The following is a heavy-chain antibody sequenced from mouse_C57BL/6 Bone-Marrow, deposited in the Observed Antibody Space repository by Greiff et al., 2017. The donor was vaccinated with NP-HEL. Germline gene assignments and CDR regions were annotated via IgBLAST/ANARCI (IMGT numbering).Heavy chain of an antibody. V-gene: IGHV1-69*01. J-gene: IGHJ2*01. CDR1: GYTFTSYW. D-gene: IGHD3-2*02. Sequence: QVQLKQPGAELVMPGASVKLSCKASGYTFTSYWMHWVKQRPGQGLEWIGEIDPSDSYTNYNQKFKGKSTLTVDKSSSTAYMQLSSLTSEDSAVYYCALDSSGRYFDYWGQGTTLTVSS. CDR3: ALDSSGRYFDY. CDR2: IDPSDSYT.